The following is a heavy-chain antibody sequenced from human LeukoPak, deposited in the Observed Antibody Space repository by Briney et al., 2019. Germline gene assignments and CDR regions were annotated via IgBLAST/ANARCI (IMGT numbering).Heavy chain of an antibody. Sequence: SETLSLTCAVYGGSFSGYYWSWIRQPPGKGLEWIGEINHSGSTNYNPSLKSRVTISVDTSKNQFSLKLSSVTAADTAVYYCARVFSPPNWFDPWGQGTLVTVSS. CDR2: INHSGST. D-gene: IGHD3-3*01. J-gene: IGHJ5*02. V-gene: IGHV4-34*01. CDR1: GGSFSGYY. CDR3: ARVFSPPNWFDP.